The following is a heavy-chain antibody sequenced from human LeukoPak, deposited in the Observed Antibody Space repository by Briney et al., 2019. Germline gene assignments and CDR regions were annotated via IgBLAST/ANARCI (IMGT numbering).Heavy chain of an antibody. CDR1: GFTFDDYA. CDR3: VKDVAPGGADI. V-gene: IGHV3-30*04. Sequence: GGSLRLSCAASGFTFDDYAMHWVRQAPGKGLEWVAVMSDDGSNKYYADSVKGRFTISRDNAQNTLHLQMKSLRAEDTALYYCVKDVAPGGADIWGQGTMVIVSS. CDR2: MSDDGSNK. J-gene: IGHJ3*02. D-gene: IGHD1-26*01.